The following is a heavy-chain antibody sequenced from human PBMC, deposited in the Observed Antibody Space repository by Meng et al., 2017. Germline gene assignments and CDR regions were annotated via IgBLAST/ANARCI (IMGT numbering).Heavy chain of an antibody. V-gene: IGHV3-66*02. CDR2: IYSGGST. CDR1: GFTVSSNY. Sequence: EWQLVESGGGLVQPGGSLRLSCAASGFTVSSNYMSWVRQAPGKGLEWVSVIYSGGSTYYADSVKGRFTISRDNSKNTLYLQMNSLRAEDTAVYYCARDRYSSGWFDYWGQGTLVTVSS. J-gene: IGHJ4*02. CDR3: ARDRYSSGWFDY. D-gene: IGHD6-19*01.